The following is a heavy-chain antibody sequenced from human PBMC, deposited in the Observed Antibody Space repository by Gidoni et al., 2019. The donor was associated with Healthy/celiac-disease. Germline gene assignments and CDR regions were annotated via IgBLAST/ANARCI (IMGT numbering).Heavy chain of an antibody. J-gene: IGHJ4*02. Sequence: QVQLVESGGGVVQPGRSLRLSCAASGFTFSSSGMHWVRQAPGKGLEWVAVIWYDGSNKYYADSVKGRFTISRDNSKNTLYLQMNSLRAEDTAVYYCARGVDCGGDCEYYFDYWGQGTLVTVSS. V-gene: IGHV3-33*01. CDR3: ARGVDCGGDCEYYFDY. D-gene: IGHD2-21*02. CDR1: GFTFSSSG. CDR2: IWYDGSNK.